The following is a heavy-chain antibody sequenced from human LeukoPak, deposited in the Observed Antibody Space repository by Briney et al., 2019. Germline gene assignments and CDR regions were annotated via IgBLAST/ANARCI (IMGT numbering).Heavy chain of an antibody. Sequence: GGSLRLSCAASGFTFSTFGMHWVRQAPGKGLEWVAVIWYDGSNKYYVDSVKGRFTISRDNSKNTLYLQMNSLRAEDTAVYYCAREPSYYYDSSGYDYWGQGTLVTVSS. CDR2: IWYDGSNK. V-gene: IGHV3-33*01. J-gene: IGHJ4*02. D-gene: IGHD3-22*01. CDR3: AREPSYYYDSSGYDY. CDR1: GFTFSTFG.